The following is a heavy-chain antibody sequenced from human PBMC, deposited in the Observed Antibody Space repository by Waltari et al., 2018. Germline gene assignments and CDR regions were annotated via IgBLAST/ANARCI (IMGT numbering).Heavy chain of an antibody. J-gene: IGHJ3*02. D-gene: IGHD5-12*01. V-gene: IGHV3-48*01. CDR1: GFTFSSYN. Sequence: EVQLVESGGGMVQPGESLSLPCAASGFTFSSYNMNWVRQAPGKGLEWVSYISSSTTTYYADYVKGRFTISRDNAKNSLYLQMNSLRAEDTALYYCARGRHGYIQDVFDIWGQGTMVSVSS. CDR3: ARGRHGYIQDVFDI. CDR2: ISSSTTT.